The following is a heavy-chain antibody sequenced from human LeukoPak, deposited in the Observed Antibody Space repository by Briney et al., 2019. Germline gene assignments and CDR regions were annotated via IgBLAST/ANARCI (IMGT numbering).Heavy chain of an antibody. CDR2: ISGSGGST. D-gene: IGHD1-1*01. CDR3: AEMRTNWNRYFDS. CDR1: GSTFTNYA. Sequence: GGSLRHSCAASGSTFTNYAMSWVRQAPGKGLEWVSVISGSGGSTLYADSVKGRFTISRDNSKNTLYLQMNSLRAEDTAVFYCAEMRTNWNRYFDSWGQGTLVTVSS. V-gene: IGHV3-23*01. J-gene: IGHJ4*02.